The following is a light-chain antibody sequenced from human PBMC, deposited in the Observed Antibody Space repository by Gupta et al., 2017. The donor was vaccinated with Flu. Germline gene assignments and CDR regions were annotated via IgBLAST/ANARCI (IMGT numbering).Light chain of an antibody. V-gene: IGKV4-1*01. CDR1: QSVLYSSNNKNY. J-gene: IGKJ4*01. CDR3: QQYYTTPS. CDR2: WAS. Sequence: DIVMTQSPDSLAVSLGERATINCKSRQSVLYSSNNKNYLAWYQQKPGQPPKLLIYWASTREYGVPDRFSGSGSGTDSTLTISSLQAEDVAVYYCQQYYTTPSFGGGTKVEIK.